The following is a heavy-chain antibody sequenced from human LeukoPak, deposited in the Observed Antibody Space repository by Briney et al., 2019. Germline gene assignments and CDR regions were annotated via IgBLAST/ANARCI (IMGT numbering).Heavy chain of an antibody. V-gene: IGHV4-34*01. Sequence: SETLSLTCAVYGGSFSGYYWSWIRQPPGKGLEWIGEINHSGSTNYNPSLKSRVTISVDTSKNQFSLKLSSVTAADTAVYYCARLAVTFGGVIALPYYYYYYMDVWGKGTTVTISS. D-gene: IGHD3-16*02. CDR1: GGSFSGYY. J-gene: IGHJ6*03. CDR2: INHSGST. CDR3: ARLAVTFGGVIALPYYYYYYMDV.